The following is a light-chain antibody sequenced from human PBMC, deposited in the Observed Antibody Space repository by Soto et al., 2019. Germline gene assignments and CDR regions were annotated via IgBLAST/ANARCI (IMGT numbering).Light chain of an antibody. V-gene: IGLV2-14*01. CDR2: EVS. CDR3: SSDTRGNILV. J-gene: IGLJ1*01. Sequence: QSALTQPASVSGSPGQSITISCTGTTSDVGGYNYVSWYQHHPDKAPKLMIYEVSNRPSGVSKRFSGSTSGNTASLTISGLQPADEASYYCSSDTRGNILVSGTETNVSVL. CDR1: TSDVGGYNY.